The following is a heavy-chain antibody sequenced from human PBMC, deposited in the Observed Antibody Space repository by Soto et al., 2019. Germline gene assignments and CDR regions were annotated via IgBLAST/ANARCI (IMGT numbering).Heavy chain of an antibody. D-gene: IGHD6-19*01. J-gene: IGHJ5*02. CDR1: GGSISSGDYY. CDR3: ASRVDGSGFFGS. CDR2: IYYSGST. V-gene: IGHV4-30-4*01. Sequence: QVQLQESGPGLVKPSQTLSLTCTVSGGSISSGDYYWSWIRQPPGKGLEWIGYIYYSGSTNYNPSLKSQVTISVDMSKNHFSLKLTSVTAADTAVYYCASRVDGSGFFGSWGQGNLVTVSS.